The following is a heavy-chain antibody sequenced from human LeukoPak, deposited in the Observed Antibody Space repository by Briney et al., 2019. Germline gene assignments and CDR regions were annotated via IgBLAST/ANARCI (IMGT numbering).Heavy chain of an antibody. D-gene: IGHD2-15*01. CDR3: ARPYCSGGSCHDYFDY. CDR1: GYTFTNYY. J-gene: IGHJ4*02. Sequence: AASVKVSCKASGYTFTNYYIHWVRQTPGQGLEWMGIINPSGGSTDYAQKFQGRVTMTRDTSISTAYMELGGLTSDDTAVYYCARPYCSGGSCHDYFDYWGQGTLVTVSS. CDR2: INPSGGST. V-gene: IGHV1-46*01.